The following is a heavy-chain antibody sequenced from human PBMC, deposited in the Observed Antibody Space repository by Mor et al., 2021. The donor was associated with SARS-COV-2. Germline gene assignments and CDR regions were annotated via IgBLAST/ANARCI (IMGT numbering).Heavy chain of an antibody. Sequence: MGWINPNSGHTNYAQKFQGRVTMTRDTSITTAYMELRGLRSDDTAVYYCATNTSREQVVFLVGYFQHWGQGTLVTVSS. V-gene: IGHV1-2*02. D-gene: IGHD6-6*01. CDR3: ATNTSREQVVFLVGYFQH. J-gene: IGHJ1*01. CDR2: INPNSGHT.